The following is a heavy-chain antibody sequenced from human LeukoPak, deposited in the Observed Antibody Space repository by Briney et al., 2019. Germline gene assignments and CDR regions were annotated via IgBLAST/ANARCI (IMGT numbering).Heavy chain of an antibody. J-gene: IGHJ4*02. D-gene: IGHD5-12*01. Sequence: GGSLRLSCAASGFTFSAHSMTWVRQAPGKGLEWVSGISASGDATYCADSVKGRFTISRDNSKNTLDLQMNSLRADDTAVYYCTKWTGYGDSWGQGTLVTVSS. CDR3: TKWTGYGDS. V-gene: IGHV3-23*01. CDR2: ISASGDAT. CDR1: GFTFSAHS.